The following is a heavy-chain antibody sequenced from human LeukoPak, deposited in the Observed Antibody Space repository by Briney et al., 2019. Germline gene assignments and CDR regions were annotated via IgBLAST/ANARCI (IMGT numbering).Heavy chain of an antibody. Sequence: GGSLRLSCAASGFTFSDYYMSWIRQAPGKGLEWVSYISSSGSTIYYADSVKGRFTISRGNAKNSLYLQMNSLRAEDTAVYYCARDRGSVADYYFDYWGQGTLVTVSS. V-gene: IGHV3-11*04. CDR3: ARDRGSVADYYFDY. D-gene: IGHD6-19*01. CDR2: ISSSGSTI. CDR1: GFTFSDYY. J-gene: IGHJ4*02.